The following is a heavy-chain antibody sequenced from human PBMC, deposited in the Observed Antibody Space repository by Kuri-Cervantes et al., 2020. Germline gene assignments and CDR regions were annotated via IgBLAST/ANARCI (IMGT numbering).Heavy chain of an antibody. D-gene: IGHD2-2*01. CDR3: AREGYCCSTSCYWGIGYDYYYYAMDV. CDR1: GYTFCSYS. CDR2: ISSSSSNI. V-gene: IGHV3-21*01. Sequence: GGSLRLSCAASGYTFCSYSINWVRQAPGKGLEWVSSISSSSSNIYYADSVNGCYTISRDNVTNSLYLQMNNPRGEDTAVYYCAREGYCCSTSCYWGIGYDYYYYAMDVWGQGTTVTVSS. J-gene: IGHJ6*02.